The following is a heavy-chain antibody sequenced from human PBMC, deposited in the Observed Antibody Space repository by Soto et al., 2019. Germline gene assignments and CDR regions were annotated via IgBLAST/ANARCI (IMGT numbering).Heavy chain of an antibody. V-gene: IGHV3-53*01. CDR3: ARVSAAGTFWFDP. D-gene: IGHD6-13*01. J-gene: IGHJ5*02. CDR2: IYSGGST. Sequence: PGGSLRLSCAASGFTVSSNYMSWVRQAPGKGLEWVSVIYSGGSTYYADSVKGRFTISRDNSKNTLYLQMNSLRAEDTAVYYCARVSAAGTFWFDPWAQGTLVTVSS. CDR1: GFTVSSNY.